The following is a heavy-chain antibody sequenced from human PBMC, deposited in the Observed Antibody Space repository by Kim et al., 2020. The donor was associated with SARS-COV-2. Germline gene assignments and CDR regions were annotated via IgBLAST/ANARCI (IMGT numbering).Heavy chain of an antibody. CDR3: ARGPIVAVAGDY. CDR1: GYSISSGYY. V-gene: IGHV4-38-2*02. Sequence: SETLSLTCTVSGYSISSGYYWGWIRQPPGKGLEWIGSIYHSGSTYYNPSLKSRVTISVDTSKNQFSLKLSSVTAADTAVYYCARGPIVAVAGDYWGQGTLVTVSS. D-gene: IGHD6-19*01. J-gene: IGHJ4*02. CDR2: IYHSGST.